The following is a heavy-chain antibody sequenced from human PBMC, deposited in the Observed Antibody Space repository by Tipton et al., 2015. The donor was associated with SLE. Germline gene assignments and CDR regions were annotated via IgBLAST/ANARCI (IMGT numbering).Heavy chain of an antibody. V-gene: IGHV3-33*08. Sequence: SLRLSCAASGFTFSSYGMHWVRQAPGKGLEWVAVIWYDGSNKYYADSVKGRFTISRDNSKNTLYLQMNSLRAEDTAVYYCAREGITLFWGFVPWGQGSLVTVSP. D-gene: IGHD3-3*01. CDR2: IWYDGSNK. CDR1: GFTFSSYG. J-gene: IGHJ5*02. CDR3: AREGITLFWGFVP.